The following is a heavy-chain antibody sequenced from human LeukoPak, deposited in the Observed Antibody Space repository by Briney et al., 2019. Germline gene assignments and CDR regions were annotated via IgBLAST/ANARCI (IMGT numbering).Heavy chain of an antibody. CDR2: INPSGGST. CDR3: ARRGDGGRSFDY. J-gene: IGHJ4*02. CDR1: GYTFTNYY. Sequence: ASVKVSCKASGYTFTNYYIHWVRQAPGQGLEWMGIINPSGGSTNYAQKSQGRVTMTRDTSASTVYMELSSLRSEDTAVYYCARRGDGGRSFDYWGQGTLVTVSS. V-gene: IGHV1-46*01. D-gene: IGHD4-23*01.